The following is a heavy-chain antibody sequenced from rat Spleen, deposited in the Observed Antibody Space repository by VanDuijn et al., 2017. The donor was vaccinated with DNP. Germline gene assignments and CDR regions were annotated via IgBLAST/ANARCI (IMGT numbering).Heavy chain of an antibody. D-gene: IGHD1-11*01. Sequence: EVQLVGSGGGLVQSGRSLKLSCAASGFTFSYYGMAWVRQAPKKGLEWVASINSNGGSTSYRDSVKGRFTISRDNAKSSLYLQMDSLRSEDTATYYCSTGRGGPDYWGQGVMVTVSS. CDR3: STGRGGPDY. J-gene: IGHJ2*01. V-gene: IGHV5-20*01. CDR2: INSNGGST. CDR1: GFTFSYYG.